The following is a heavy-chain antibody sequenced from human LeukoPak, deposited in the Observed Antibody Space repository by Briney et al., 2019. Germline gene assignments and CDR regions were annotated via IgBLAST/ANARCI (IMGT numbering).Heavy chain of an antibody. V-gene: IGHV3-53*01. CDR3: ARGTSSSIAARP. D-gene: IGHD6-6*01. Sequence: GGSLRLSCAASGFTFSSNYMSWVRQAPGKGLEWVSVIYSGGSTYCADSVKGRFTISRDNSKNTLYLQMNSLRAEDTAVYYCARGTSSSIAARPWGQGTLVTVSS. J-gene: IGHJ5*02. CDR2: IYSGGST. CDR1: GFTFSSNY.